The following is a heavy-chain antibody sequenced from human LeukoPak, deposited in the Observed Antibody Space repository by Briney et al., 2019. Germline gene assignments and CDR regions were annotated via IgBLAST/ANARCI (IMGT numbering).Heavy chain of an antibody. J-gene: IGHJ4*02. CDR3: ARDRSYGSGSKTYDD. V-gene: IGHV4-59*01. CDR2: IYYSGST. CDR1: GGSISSYY. Sequence: PSETLSLTCSVSGGSISSYYWSWIRQPPGKGLEWIGYIYYSGSTNYNPSLKSRVTISVDTSKNQFSLKLSSVTAADTAVYYCARDRSYGSGSKTYDDWGQGTLVTVSS. D-gene: IGHD3-10*01.